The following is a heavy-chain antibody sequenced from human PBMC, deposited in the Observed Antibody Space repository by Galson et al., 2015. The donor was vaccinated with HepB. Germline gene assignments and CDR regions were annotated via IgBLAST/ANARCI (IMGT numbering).Heavy chain of an antibody. CDR2: INPSGGST. J-gene: IGHJ4*02. CDR3: AREGPSRIVGATRAPPNFDY. Sequence: SVKVSCKASGYTFTSYYMHWVRQAPGQGLEWMGIINPSGGSTSYAQKFQGRVTMTRDTSTSTVYMELSSLRSEDTAVYYCAREGPSRIVGATRAPPNFDYWGQGTLVTISS. CDR1: GYTFTSYY. V-gene: IGHV1-46*01. D-gene: IGHD1-26*01.